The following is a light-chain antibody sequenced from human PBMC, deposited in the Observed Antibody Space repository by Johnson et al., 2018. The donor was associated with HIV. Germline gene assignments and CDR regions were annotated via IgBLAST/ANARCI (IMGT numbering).Light chain of an antibody. Sequence: QSVLTQPPSVSAAPGQKVTISCSGSSSNIGNNYVSWYQQLPGTAPKLLIYDNNKRPSGIPDRFSGSKSGTSATLDISGLQTGDEADYYCGTWGGVFGTGTKVTVL. J-gene: IGLJ1*01. CDR3: GTWGGV. CDR1: SSNIGNNY. V-gene: IGLV1-51*01. CDR2: DNN.